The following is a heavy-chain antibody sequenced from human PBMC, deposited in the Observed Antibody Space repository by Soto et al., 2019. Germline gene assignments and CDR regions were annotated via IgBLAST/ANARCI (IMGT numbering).Heavy chain of an antibody. J-gene: IGHJ4*02. Sequence: QVQLQESGPGLVKPSQTLSLTCTVSGGSISSGGYYWSWIRQHPGKGLEWIGYIYYSGSTYYNPALKSRVPISVDTSKNQFSLKLSSVTAADTAVYYCAREGQEGRGYSYGGLYYWGQGTLVTVSS. V-gene: IGHV4-31*03. D-gene: IGHD5-18*01. CDR3: AREGQEGRGYSYGGLYY. CDR1: GGSISSGGYY. CDR2: IYYSGST.